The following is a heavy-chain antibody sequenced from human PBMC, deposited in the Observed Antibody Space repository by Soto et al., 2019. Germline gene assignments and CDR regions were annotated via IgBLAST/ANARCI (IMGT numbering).Heavy chain of an antibody. V-gene: IGHV3-23*01. Sequence: PGGSLRLSCAASGFIFSSYVMNWVRQAPGKGLEWVSAISGSSDSTFYADSMKGRFTISRDNSKSTLYLQMNSLRAEDTALYYCAKGRSYYYYYGVDVWGQGTTVTVSS. CDR1: GFIFSSYV. CDR3: AKGRSYYYYYGVDV. CDR2: ISGSSDST. J-gene: IGHJ6*02.